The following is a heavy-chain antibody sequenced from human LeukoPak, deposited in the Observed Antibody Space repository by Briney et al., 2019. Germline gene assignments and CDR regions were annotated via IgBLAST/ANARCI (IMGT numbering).Heavy chain of an antibody. V-gene: IGHV4-39*07. CDR1: GGSISSRSYY. CDR2: IYTSGSN. J-gene: IGHJ6*03. CDR3: AREVADYGGYYYYHYMDV. Sequence: KSSETLSLTCTVSGGSISSRSYYWGWIRQPPGKGLEWIGRIYTSGSNNYNPSLKSRVTMSVDTSKNQFSLKLSSVTAADTAMYYCAREVADYGGYYYYHYMDVWGKGTTVTISS. D-gene: IGHD4-23*01.